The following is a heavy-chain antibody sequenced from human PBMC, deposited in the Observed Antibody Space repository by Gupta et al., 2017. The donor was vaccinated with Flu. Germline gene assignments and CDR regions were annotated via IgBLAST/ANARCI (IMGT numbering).Heavy chain of an antibody. V-gene: IGHV3-21*01. J-gene: IGHJ6*03. CDR2: ISSSSTYT. CDR3: ARGEEGGTFYYYMDV. D-gene: IGHD3-16*01. CDR1: GFTFRTYS. Sequence: EVHLVESGGGLVKPGGSLRLSCTASGFTFRTYSMNWVRQAPGKGLEWVSSISSSSTYTYYADSMKGRFTISRDNAKDSLYLQINSLRAEDTAVYYCARGEEGGTFYYYMDVWGKGTTVTVSS.